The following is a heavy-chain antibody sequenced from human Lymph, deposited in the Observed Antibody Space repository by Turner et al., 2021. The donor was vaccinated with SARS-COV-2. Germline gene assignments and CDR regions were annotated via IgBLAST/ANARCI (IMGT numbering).Heavy chain of an antibody. CDR3: ARYGSGGYFYYGLDV. Sequence: QVQLEESGGGVVQPGRSRRRPCAAAGFTFSTYAIHWVRQAAVKGLECVAVISYYGSNKYYADSVKGRFTISRDNSKNTLYLQMNSLRAEDTSVYYCARYGSGGYFYYGLDVWGQGTTVTVSS. J-gene: IGHJ6*02. V-gene: IGHV3-30*04. CDR2: ISYYGSNK. CDR1: GFTFSTYA. D-gene: IGHD3-10*01.